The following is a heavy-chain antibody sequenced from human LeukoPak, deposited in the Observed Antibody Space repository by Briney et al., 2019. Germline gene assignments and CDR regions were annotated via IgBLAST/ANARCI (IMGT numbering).Heavy chain of an antibody. Sequence: PGGSLRLSCAASGFTFSDYWMHWVRQAPGKGLVWVSRINSDGSTISYADSVKGRFTISRDNSKNTLYLQMNSLRAEDTAVYYCAKDGRGDFWSGYDAGPVDYWGQGTLVTVSP. J-gene: IGHJ4*02. D-gene: IGHD3-3*01. CDR1: GFTFSDYW. CDR3: AKDGRGDFWSGYDAGPVDY. CDR2: INSDGSTI. V-gene: IGHV3-74*01.